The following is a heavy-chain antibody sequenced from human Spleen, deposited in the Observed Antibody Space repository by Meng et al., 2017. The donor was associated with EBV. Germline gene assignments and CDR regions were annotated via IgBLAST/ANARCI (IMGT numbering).Heavy chain of an antibody. CDR3: ARPFPSWQSPRLDPFGA. CDR1: GDSISSFYY. J-gene: IGHJ5*02. Sequence: QLQLRASGPGQVMPSATLSLTCTVSGDSISSFYYWGWIRQPPGRGLEWIGSVHYTGSTYYSPSLKSRVTVSVDTSKNQFSLRLTSVTAADTAVYYCARPFPSWQSPRLDPFGAWGQGTLVTVSS. V-gene: IGHV4-39*01. CDR2: VHYTGST. D-gene: IGHD6-19*01.